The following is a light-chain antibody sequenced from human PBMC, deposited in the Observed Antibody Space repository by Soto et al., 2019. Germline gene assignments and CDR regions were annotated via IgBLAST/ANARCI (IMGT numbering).Light chain of an antibody. CDR1: QSVSSNY. V-gene: IGKV3-20*01. J-gene: IGKJ5*01. CDR3: QQHGTSLIT. CDR2: GAS. Sequence: EIVLTQSPGTLSLSPGERATLSCRASQSVSSNYLAWYQQKPGQAPRLLIYGASSRATGIPDRFSGSGSGTDFTLTISRLEPEDFAVYYCQQHGTSLITFGQGTQLDIK.